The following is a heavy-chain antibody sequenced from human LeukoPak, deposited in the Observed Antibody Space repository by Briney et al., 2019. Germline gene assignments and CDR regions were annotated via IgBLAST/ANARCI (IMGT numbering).Heavy chain of an antibody. D-gene: IGHD5-24*01. V-gene: IGHV4-59*01. CDR3: ARVYGYNYYYFDY. J-gene: IGHJ4*02. CDR2: VYYSGNT. Sequence: PSEALSLTCTVSGGSISSYYWSWIRQPPGKGLEWIGYVYYSGNTNYNPSLKSRVTVSVNTSKNQFSLKLSSVTAADTAVYYCARVYGYNYYYFDYWGRGTLVTVSS. CDR1: GGSISSYY.